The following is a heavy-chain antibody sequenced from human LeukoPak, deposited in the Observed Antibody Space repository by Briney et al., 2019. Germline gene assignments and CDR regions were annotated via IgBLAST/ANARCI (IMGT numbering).Heavy chain of an antibody. D-gene: IGHD6-13*01. CDR3: ARRGEYSSNPYDY. V-gene: IGHV4-4*09. CDR1: GGSISSYY. J-gene: IGHJ4*02. CDR2: IYTSGST. Sequence: PSETLSLTCTVSGGSISSYYWSWIRQPPGKGLEWIGYIYTSGSTNYNPSLKSRVTISVDTSKNQFSLKLSSVTAADTAVYYCARRGEYSSNPYDYWGQGTLVTVSS.